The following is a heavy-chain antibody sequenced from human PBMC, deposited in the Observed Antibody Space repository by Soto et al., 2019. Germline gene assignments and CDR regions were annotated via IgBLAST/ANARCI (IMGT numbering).Heavy chain of an antibody. J-gene: IGHJ5*02. D-gene: IGHD3-10*01. CDR1: GFSLSTSGVG. V-gene: IGHV2-5*01. CDR2: IYWNDDK. Sequence: QITLKESGPTLVKPTQTLTLTCTFSGFSLSTSGVGAGWLRQPPGTALDWLALIYWNDDKRYSPSLKSRLTITKDTSTNQVVLTMTNMDPVDTATSYCAHNSYYGSRRSWFDPCGQGNLVTVSS. CDR3: AHNSYYGSRRSWFDP.